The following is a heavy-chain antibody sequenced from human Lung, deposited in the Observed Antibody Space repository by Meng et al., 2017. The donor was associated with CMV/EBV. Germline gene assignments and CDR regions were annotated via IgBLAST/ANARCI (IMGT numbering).Heavy chain of an antibody. V-gene: IGHV1-69*10. CDR2: IIPILGIA. D-gene: IGHD2-2*01. CDR3: ASLGYCSSTSCLFYYYYGMDV. J-gene: IGHJ6*02. CDR1: GGTFSSYA. Sequence: SVXVSCKASGGTFSSYAISWVRQAPGQGLEWMGGIIPILGIANYAQKFQGRVTITADKSTSTAYMELSSLRSEDTAVYYCASLGYCSSTSCLFYYYYGMDVWGQGTTVTVSS.